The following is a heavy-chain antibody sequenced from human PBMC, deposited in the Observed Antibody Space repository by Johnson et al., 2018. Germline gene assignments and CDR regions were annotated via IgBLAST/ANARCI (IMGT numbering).Heavy chain of an antibody. V-gene: IGHV3-30*03. CDR2: IFNDGNTK. D-gene: IGHD3-10*01. J-gene: IGHJ4*02. Sequence: VQLVESGGGVVQPGRSLRLSCAASGFTFSVYGMHWVRQAPGKGLAWVAVIFNDGNTKDYADSVKGRFTISRDNSKTTLYLQMNSLRPEDTAVYFCARDWRSGRKLPYFDYWGQGTLVTVSS. CDR1: GFTFSVYG. CDR3: ARDWRSGRKLPYFDY.